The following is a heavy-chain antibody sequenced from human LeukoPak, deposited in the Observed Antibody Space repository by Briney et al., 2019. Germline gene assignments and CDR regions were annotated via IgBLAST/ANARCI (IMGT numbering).Heavy chain of an antibody. V-gene: IGHV3-23*01. D-gene: IGHD3-3*01. Sequence: GRSLRLSCAASGFTFSSYAMSWVRQAPGKGLEWVSAISGSGGSTYYADSVKGRFTISRDNSKNTLYLQMNSLRAEDTAVYYCAKVPSPFGVVRYFDYWGQGTLVTVSS. J-gene: IGHJ4*02. CDR3: AKVPSPFGVVRYFDY. CDR2: ISGSGGST. CDR1: GFTFSSYA.